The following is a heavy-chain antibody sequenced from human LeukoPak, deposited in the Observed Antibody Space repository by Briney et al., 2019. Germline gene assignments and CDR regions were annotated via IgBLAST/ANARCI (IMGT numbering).Heavy chain of an antibody. CDR2: IWYDGSNK. D-gene: IGHD6-13*01. CDR3: ASRQTLSSSWYAFDI. J-gene: IGHJ3*02. V-gene: IGHV3-33*01. CDR1: GFTFSSYG. Sequence: GRSLRLSCAASGFTFSSYGMHWVRQAPGKGLEWVAVIWYDGSNKYYADSVKGRFTIFRDNSKNTLYLQMNSLRAEDTAVYYCASRQTLSSSWYAFDIWGQGTMVTVSS.